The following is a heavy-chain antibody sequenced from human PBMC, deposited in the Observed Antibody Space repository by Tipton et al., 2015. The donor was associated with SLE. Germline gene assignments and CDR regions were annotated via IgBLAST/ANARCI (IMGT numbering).Heavy chain of an antibody. J-gene: IGHJ4*02. D-gene: IGHD3-16*01. V-gene: IGHV4-31*02. CDR1: GGSISSGGYY. CDR3: ARWLIWDSGSRSFDY. CDR2: IYFSGNT. Sequence: LRLSCTVSGGSISSGGYYWSWIRQHPGKGLEYIGYIYFSGNTYYNPSLKSRITISVDTSNNQFSLKLSSVTAADTAMYYCARWLIWDSGSRSFDYWGQGTLVPVSS.